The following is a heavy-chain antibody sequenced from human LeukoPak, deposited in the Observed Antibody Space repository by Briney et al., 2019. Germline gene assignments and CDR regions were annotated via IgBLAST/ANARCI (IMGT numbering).Heavy chain of an antibody. V-gene: IGHV3-72*01. D-gene: IGHD6-13*01. CDR3: ARESIAAAGTFDY. J-gene: IGHJ4*02. CDR2: TRNKANSYTT. Sequence: SGGSLRLSCAASGFTFSDHYMDWVRQAPGKGLEWVGRTRNKANSYTTEYAASVKGRFTISRDDSKNSLYLQMNSLKTEDTAVYYCARESIAAAGTFDYWGQGTLVTVSS. CDR1: GFTFSDHY.